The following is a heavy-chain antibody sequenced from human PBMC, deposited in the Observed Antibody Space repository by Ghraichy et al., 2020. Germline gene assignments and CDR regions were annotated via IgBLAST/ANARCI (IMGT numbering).Heavy chain of an antibody. CDR3: ARELPRGWCMDV. CDR1: GFTVSSNY. D-gene: IGHD3-10*01. V-gene: IGHV3-53*01. CDR2: IYSGGST. J-gene: IGHJ6*02. Sequence: GGSLRLSCAASGFTVSSNYMSWVRQAPGKGLEWVSVIYSGGSTYYADSVKGRFTISRDNSKNTLYLQMNSLRAEDTAVYYCARELPRGWCMDVWGQGTTVTVSS.